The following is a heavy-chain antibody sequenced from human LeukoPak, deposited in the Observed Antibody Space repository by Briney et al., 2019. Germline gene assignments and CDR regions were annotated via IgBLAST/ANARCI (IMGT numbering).Heavy chain of an antibody. Sequence: ASVKVSCKASGYTFTGYYMHWVRQAPGQGLEWMGWINPNSGGTNYAQKFQGRVTMTRDTSISTAHMEVSSLRSDDTAVYYCATTLAAGFEYWGQGTLVTVSS. J-gene: IGHJ4*02. CDR2: INPNSGGT. D-gene: IGHD6-13*01. CDR3: ATTLAAGFEY. V-gene: IGHV1-2*02. CDR1: GYTFTGYY.